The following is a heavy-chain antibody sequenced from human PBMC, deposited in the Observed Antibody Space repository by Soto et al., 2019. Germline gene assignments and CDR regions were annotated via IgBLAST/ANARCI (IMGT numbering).Heavy chain of an antibody. V-gene: IGHV3-23*01. Sequence: GGSLRLSCAASGFTFSNPGMRWVRQAPGQGLEWVSSIGPSGNTYYSDAVKGRFTISRDISKNTLFLQMDSLRAEDTATYYCAKLLHNSYYNVMDVWGQGTTVTVSS. CDR3: AKLLHNSYYNVMDV. CDR1: GFTFSNPG. CDR2: IGPSGNT. D-gene: IGHD4-4*01. J-gene: IGHJ6*02.